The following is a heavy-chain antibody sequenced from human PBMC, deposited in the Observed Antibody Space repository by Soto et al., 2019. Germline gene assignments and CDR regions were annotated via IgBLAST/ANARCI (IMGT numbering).Heavy chain of an antibody. J-gene: IGHJ6*02. CDR2: INHSGST. Sequence: SETLSLTCAVYGGSFSGYYWSWIRQPPGKGLEWIGEINHSGSTNYNPSLKSRVTISVDTSKNQFSLKLSSVSAADTAVYYCAICTSCYMRWYYYGMDVWGQGTTVTVSS. CDR1: GGSFSGYY. D-gene: IGHD2-2*02. CDR3: AICTSCYMRWYYYGMDV. V-gene: IGHV4-34*01.